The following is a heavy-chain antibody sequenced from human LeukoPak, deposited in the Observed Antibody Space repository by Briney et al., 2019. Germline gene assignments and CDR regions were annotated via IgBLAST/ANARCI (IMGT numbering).Heavy chain of an antibody. CDR2: ISGSGGST. CDR3: AKDLDSSGYFDY. D-gene: IGHD3-22*01. CDR1: GFTFSSYA. J-gene: IGHJ4*02. Sequence: PGGPLRLSCAASGFTFSSYAMSWVRQAPGKGLEWVSAISGSGGSTYYADSVKGRFTISRDNSKNTLYLQMNSLRAEDTAVYYCAKDLDSSGYFDYWGQGTLVTVSS. V-gene: IGHV3-23*01.